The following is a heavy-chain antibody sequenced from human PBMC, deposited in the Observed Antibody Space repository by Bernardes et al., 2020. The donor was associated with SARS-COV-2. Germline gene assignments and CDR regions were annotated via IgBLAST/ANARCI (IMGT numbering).Heavy chain of an antibody. CDR3: TYSSSWYGGGPLDY. CDR2: INHSRST. J-gene: IGHJ4*02. CDR1: GGSFSGYY. D-gene: IGHD6-13*01. Sequence: SETLSLTCAVYGGSFSGYYWSWIRQPPGKGLEWIGEINHSRSTNYNPSLKSRVTISVDTSKNQFSLKLSSVTAADTAVYYCTYSSSWYGGGPLDYWGQGTLVTVSS. V-gene: IGHV4-34*01.